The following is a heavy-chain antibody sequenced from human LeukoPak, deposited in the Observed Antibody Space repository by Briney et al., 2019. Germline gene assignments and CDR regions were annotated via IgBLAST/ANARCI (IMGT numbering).Heavy chain of an antibody. J-gene: IGHJ6*03. CDR1: GGSISSSRYY. CDR3: ARDLLYSTGDYYYYYMDV. Sequence: SETLSLTCTVSGGSISSSRYYWGWIRQPPGKGLEWIGSMYYSGSTYYNPSLKSRVTISVDTSKNQFSLKLSSVTAADTAVYYCARDLLYSTGDYYYYYMDVWGKGTTVTVSS. D-gene: IGHD4-11*01. CDR2: MYYSGST. V-gene: IGHV4-39*07.